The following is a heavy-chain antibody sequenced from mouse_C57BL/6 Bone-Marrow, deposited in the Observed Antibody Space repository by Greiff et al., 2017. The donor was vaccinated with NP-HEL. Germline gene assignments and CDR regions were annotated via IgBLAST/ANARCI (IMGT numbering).Heavy chain of an antibody. V-gene: IGHV5-12*01. CDR2: LSNGGGST. J-gene: IGHJ1*03. CDR3: ARQNYYGSSCDWYFDV. CDR1: GFTFSDYY. D-gene: IGHD1-1*01. Sequence: EVKLVESGGGLVQPGGSLKLSCAASGFTFSDYYMYWVRQTPEKRLEWVAYLSNGGGSTYYPDTVKGRFTISRDHAKNTLYLQMSRLKSEDTAMYYCARQNYYGSSCDWYFDVWGTGTTVTVSS.